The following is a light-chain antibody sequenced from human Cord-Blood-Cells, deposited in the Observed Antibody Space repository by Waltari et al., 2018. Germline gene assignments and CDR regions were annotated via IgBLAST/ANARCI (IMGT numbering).Light chain of an antibody. CDR3: SSYTSSSTWV. Sequence: QPALTQPASVSGSPGQSITISCTGPSSDVGGYNYVSWYQQHPGKAPKLMIYDVSKRPSGVSNRFSGSKSGNTASLTISGLQAEDEADYYCSSYTSSSTWVFGGGTKLTVL. CDR2: DVS. J-gene: IGLJ3*02. V-gene: IGLV2-14*01. CDR1: SSDVGGYNY.